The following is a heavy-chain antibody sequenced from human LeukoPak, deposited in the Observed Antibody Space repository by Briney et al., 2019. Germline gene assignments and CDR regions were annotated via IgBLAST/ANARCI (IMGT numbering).Heavy chain of an antibody. Sequence: PGGSLRLSCAASGFTFTSYAMTWVRQAPGKGLEWVSSISGSGGSTYYADSVKGRFTISRDNSKNTLYLQMNSLRAEDTAVYHCARDRSGSYYEPFDCWGQGTLVTVSS. CDR3: ARDRSGSYYEPFDC. CDR2: ISGSGGST. CDR1: GFTFTSYA. V-gene: IGHV3-23*01. D-gene: IGHD3-10*01. J-gene: IGHJ4*02.